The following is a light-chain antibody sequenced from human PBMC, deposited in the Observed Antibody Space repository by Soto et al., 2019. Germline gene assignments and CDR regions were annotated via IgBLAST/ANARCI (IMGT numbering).Light chain of an antibody. Sequence: QSVLTQSPSASASLGASVKLTCTLSSGHSSYAIAWHQQQPEKGPRNLMKLNSDGSHSKGDGIPDRFSGSSSGAERYLTISSLQSEDEADYYCQTWGTGIRVFGGGTQLTVL. CDR2: LNSDGSH. J-gene: IGLJ3*02. V-gene: IGLV4-69*01. CDR1: SGHSSYA. CDR3: QTWGTGIRV.